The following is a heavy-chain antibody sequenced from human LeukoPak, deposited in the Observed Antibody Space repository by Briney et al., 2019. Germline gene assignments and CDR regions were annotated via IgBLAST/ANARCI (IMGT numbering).Heavy chain of an antibody. CDR3: ARVLRYDDSSGYYAY. J-gene: IGHJ4*02. D-gene: IGHD3-22*01. Sequence: ASVKVSCKASVYTFTGYYMHWVCQAPGQGLEWMGWINPNSGGANYAQTLQGRVTMTRDTSISIVYMELSGLRTDDTAVYYCARVLRYDDSSGYYAYWGQGTLVTVSS. V-gene: IGHV1-2*02. CDR1: VYTFTGYY. CDR2: INPNSGGA.